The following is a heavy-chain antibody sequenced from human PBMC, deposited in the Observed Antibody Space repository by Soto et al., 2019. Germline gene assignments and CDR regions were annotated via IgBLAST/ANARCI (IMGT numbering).Heavy chain of an antibody. Sequence: ASVKVSSKASGGTSSSYAISWVRQPPGQGLEWLGGIIPIFGTANYAQKFQGRVTITADESTSTAYMELSSLRSEDTAVYYCARGVQLVPDAFDIWGQGTMVTVSS. V-gene: IGHV1-69*13. CDR1: GGTSSSYA. J-gene: IGHJ3*02. CDR3: ARGVQLVPDAFDI. CDR2: IIPIFGTA. D-gene: IGHD1-1*01.